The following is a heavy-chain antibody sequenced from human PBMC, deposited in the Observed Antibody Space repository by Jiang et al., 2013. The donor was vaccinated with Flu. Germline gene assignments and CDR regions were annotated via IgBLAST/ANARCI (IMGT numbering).Heavy chain of an antibody. CDR1: GGSISSGNYY. D-gene: IGHD1-26*01. V-gene: IGHV4-61*02. Sequence: EYGSGLVKPSQTLSLTCTVSGGSISSGNYYWSWIRQPAGKGLEWIGRINTSGTTNYSPSLKSRVTISVDTSKNQFSLKVSSVTAADTAVYYCARGGGSYYNYWGQGTLVTVSS. CDR2: INTSGTT. CDR3: ARGGGSYYNY. J-gene: IGHJ4*02.